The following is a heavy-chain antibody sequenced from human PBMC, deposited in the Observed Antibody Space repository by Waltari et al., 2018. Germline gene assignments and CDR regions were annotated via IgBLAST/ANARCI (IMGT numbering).Heavy chain of an antibody. D-gene: IGHD1-1*01. CDR3: ARVAQRTYRSPVAGRDYYDGMDV. CDR2: MNSDESTK. J-gene: IGHJ6*02. V-gene: IGHV3-74*01. Sequence: EEQLVESGVGLVQPGESLRLSCAASGFIFRNYRLYWVRQAPGGGLVGVVGMNSDESTKGYAEQGKCRFTISRDKDKKMLYMQMKRLRAADMAVYYCARVAQRTYRSPVAGRDYYDGMDVGGQGTTVTVS. CDR1: GFIFRNYR.